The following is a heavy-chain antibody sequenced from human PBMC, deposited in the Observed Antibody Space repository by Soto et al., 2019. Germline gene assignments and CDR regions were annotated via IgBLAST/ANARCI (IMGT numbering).Heavy chain of an antibody. V-gene: IGHV4-31*03. Sequence: QVQLHESGPGLVKPSQTLSLTCTVSGGSISSGGYYWSWIRQHPGKGLEWIGYIYYSGSTYYNPSLKRRVTISVDTSKNQFSLKLSSVTAADTAVYYCASSYYDSSGYYYVSGWFDPWGQGTLVTVSS. CDR2: IYYSGST. D-gene: IGHD3-22*01. CDR3: ASSYYDSSGYYYVSGWFDP. CDR1: GGSISSGGYY. J-gene: IGHJ5*02.